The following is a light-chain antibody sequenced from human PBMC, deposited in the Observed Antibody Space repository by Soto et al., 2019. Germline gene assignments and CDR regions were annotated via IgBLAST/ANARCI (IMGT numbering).Light chain of an antibody. V-gene: IGLV2-8*01. CDR3: SSYADSNTLYV. J-gene: IGLJ1*01. Sequence: QSALTQPPSASGSPGQSVTISCTGTSXDVGGYNYVSWYQQHPGKAPKLMIYEVSKRPSGVPDRFSGSKSGNTASLTVSGLQAEDEDDYYCSSYADSNTLYVYGTGTKVTLL. CDR2: EVS. CDR1: SXDVGGYNY.